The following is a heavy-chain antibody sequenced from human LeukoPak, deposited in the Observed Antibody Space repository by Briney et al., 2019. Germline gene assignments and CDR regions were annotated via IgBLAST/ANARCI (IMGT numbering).Heavy chain of an antibody. CDR3: VRMDV. V-gene: IGHV3-30*03. J-gene: IGHJ6*02. CDR2: ISYDGSKK. CDR1: GFTFSSYG. Sequence: ETGGSLRLSCAASGFTFSSYGMHWVRQAPGKGLEWVAVISYDGSKKYYADSVKGRFTISRDNSKNTLYLQMNSLRVEATAVYYCVRMDVWGQGTTVTVSS.